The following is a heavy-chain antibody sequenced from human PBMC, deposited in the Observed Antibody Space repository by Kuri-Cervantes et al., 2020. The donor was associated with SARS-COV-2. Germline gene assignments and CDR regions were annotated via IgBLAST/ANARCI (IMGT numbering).Heavy chain of an antibody. V-gene: IGHV4-59*12. D-gene: IGHD6-6*01. CDR3: ARGPRWSIAASLDY. CDR1: GGSISSYY. CDR2: IYYSGTT. Sequence: GSLRLSCTVSGGSISSYYWSWIRQPPGKGLEWIGYIYYSGTTNYNPSLKSRATISVDTSKNQFSLKLSSVTAADTAVYYCARGPRWSIAASLDYWGQGTLVTVSS. J-gene: IGHJ4*02.